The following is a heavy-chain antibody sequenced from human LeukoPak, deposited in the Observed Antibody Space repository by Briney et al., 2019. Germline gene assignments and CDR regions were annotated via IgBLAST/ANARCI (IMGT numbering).Heavy chain of an antibody. J-gene: IGHJ4*02. CDR3: ARGTMVRGVMKD. D-gene: IGHD3-10*01. Sequence: PSETLSLTCAVYGGSFSGYYWSWIRQPPGKGLEWIGEINHSGSTNYNPSLKSRVTISVDTSKNQFSLKLSSVTAADTAVYYCARGTMVRGVMKDWGQGTLVTVSS. CDR1: GGSFSGYY. CDR2: INHSGST. V-gene: IGHV4-34*01.